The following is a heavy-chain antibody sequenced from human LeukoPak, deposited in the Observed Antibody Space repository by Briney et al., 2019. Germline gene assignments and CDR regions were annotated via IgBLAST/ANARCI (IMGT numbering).Heavy chain of an antibody. CDR1: GFTFIVYA. V-gene: IGHV3-23*01. J-gene: IGHJ5*02. Sequence: GGSLRLSCAASGFTFIVYAMSWLRQPPGKGLEWVSTINANSGTTSYAASVRGRFTISRDNSKNTLYLQLNTLRADDTATYCCAKTVRGGLAVAADWSHPSGQGTLVVVSS. CDR2: INANSGTT. D-gene: IGHD6-13*01. CDR3: AKTVRGGLAVAADWSHP.